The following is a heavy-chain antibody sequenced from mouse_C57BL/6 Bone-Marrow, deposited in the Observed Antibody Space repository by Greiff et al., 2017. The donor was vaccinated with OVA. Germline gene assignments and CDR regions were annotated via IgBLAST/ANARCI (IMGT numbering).Heavy chain of an antibody. CDR3: ARDRGYYGSSDYAMDY. V-gene: IGHV7-3*01. CDR2: IRNKANGYTT. J-gene: IGHJ4*01. D-gene: IGHD1-1*01. Sequence: EVQLQQSGGGLVQPGGSLSLSCAASGFTFTDYYMSWVRQPPGQALEWLGFIRNKANGYTTEYSASVKGPFTISRDNSQSILYLQMNALRAEDSATYYCARDRGYYGSSDYAMDYWGQGTSVTVSS. CDR1: GFTFTDYY.